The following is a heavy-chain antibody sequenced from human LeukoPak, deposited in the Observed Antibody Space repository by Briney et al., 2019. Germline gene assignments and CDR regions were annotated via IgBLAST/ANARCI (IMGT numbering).Heavy chain of an antibody. CDR2: LASGRSP. D-gene: IGHD2-15*01. J-gene: IGHJ4*02. V-gene: IGHV3-23*05. Sequence: PGGSLRLSCPASGFTFNSYAMACVRQAPGKVLGWVSSLASGRSPSYADSLEGRLTMSSDNAKNTLYLQMDNLRAEDTAIYYCARQLGYCSAGTCYFDSWGLGTQVAVSS. CDR1: GFTFNSYA. CDR3: ARQLGYCSAGTCYFDS.